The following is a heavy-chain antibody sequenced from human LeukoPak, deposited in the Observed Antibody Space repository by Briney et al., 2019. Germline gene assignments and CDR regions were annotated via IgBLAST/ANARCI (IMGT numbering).Heavy chain of an antibody. Sequence: SETLSLTCTVSGGSISSYYWSWIRQPPGKGLEWIGYIYYSGSTNYNPSLKSRVTMSVDTSKNQFSLKLNTVTAADTAVYYCARLTPSDSSSWYWYFGLWGRGTLVTVSS. D-gene: IGHD6-13*01. CDR1: GGSISSYY. V-gene: IGHV4-59*08. J-gene: IGHJ2*01. CDR3: ARLTPSDSSSWYWYFGL. CDR2: IYYSGST.